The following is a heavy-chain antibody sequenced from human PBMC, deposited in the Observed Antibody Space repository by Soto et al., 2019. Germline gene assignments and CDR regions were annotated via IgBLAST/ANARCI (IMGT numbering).Heavy chain of an antibody. D-gene: IGHD5-12*01. J-gene: IGHJ5*02. V-gene: IGHV3-7*01. CDR1: GFTFSSYW. CDR2: IKQDGSEK. CDR3: ARDAIEMATEVNWFDP. Sequence: GGSLRLSCAASGFTFSSYWMSWVRQAPGKGLEWVANIKQDGSEKYYVDSVKGRFTISRDNAKNSLYLQMNSLRAEDTAVYYWARDAIEMATEVNWFDPWGQGTLVTVSS.